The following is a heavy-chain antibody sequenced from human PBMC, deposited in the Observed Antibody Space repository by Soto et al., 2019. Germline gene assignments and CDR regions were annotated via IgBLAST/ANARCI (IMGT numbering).Heavy chain of an antibody. CDR2: VYSSGTA. CDR1: GGSISGTTYS. J-gene: IGHJ5*02. V-gene: IGHV4-39*01. CDR3: ATYRA. D-gene: IGHD4-4*01. Sequence: PSETLSLTCTVSGGSISGTTYSWDWIRQPPGKGLEWMVGVYSSGTAYYNSSLKSRLTISVDTSKKQFFLRLTSLTAADTAIYYCATYRAWGQGTLVTVSS.